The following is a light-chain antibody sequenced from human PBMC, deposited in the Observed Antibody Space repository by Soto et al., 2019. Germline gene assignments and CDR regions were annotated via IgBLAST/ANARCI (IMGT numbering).Light chain of an antibody. CDR3: QSFNIRLXSYV. Sequence: QSVLRQPPSVSGAPVQRVTISCTGSSSNIWACYDLHWYQQLPGTAPKLLIYGNSNRPSGFPDRFSGSKSGTSASLAITGLQAEEEDDYYCQSFNIRLXSYVFGRGTKVXV. V-gene: IGLV1-40*01. CDR1: SSNIWACYD. J-gene: IGLJ1*01. CDR2: GNS.